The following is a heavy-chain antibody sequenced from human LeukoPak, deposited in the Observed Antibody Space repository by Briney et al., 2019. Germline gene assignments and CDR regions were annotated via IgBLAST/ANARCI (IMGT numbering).Heavy chain of an antibody. J-gene: IGHJ4*02. D-gene: IGHD5-12*01. CDR3: ARSRYSGYDRALDY. CDR2: INPNNGGT. CDR1: GYTFTGYY. Sequence: ASVKVSCKASGYTFTGYYMHWVRQAPGQGLEWMGWINPNNGGTNYAQKFQGRVTMTRDTSISTAYMELSRLRSDDTAVYYCARSRYSGYDRALDYWGQGTLVTVSS. V-gene: IGHV1-2*02.